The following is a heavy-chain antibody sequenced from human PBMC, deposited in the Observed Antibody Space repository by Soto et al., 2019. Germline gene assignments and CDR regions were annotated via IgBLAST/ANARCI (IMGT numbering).Heavy chain of an antibody. Sequence: SETLSLTCTVSGGSISSSSYYWGWIRQPPGKGLEWIGSIYYSGSTYYNPSLKSRVTISVDTSKNQFSLKLSSVTAADTAVYYCARGSGNWFDPWGHGTLVTVSS. CDR2: IYYSGST. J-gene: IGHJ5*02. CDR1: GGSISSSSYY. V-gene: IGHV4-39*01. CDR3: ARGSGNWFDP. D-gene: IGHD3-10*01.